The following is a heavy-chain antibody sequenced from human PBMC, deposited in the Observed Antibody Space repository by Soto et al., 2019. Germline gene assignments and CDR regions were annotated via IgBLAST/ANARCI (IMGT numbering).Heavy chain of an antibody. J-gene: IGHJ6*02. CDR1: GGTFSSYA. D-gene: IGHD2-2*01. CDR3: ARGYCISTGCPYVQGYYYYYGMDV. Sequence: SVKVSCKASGGTFSSYAISWVRQAPGQGLEWMGGIIPIFGTANYAQKFQGRVTITADESTSTAYMELSSLRSEDTAVYYCARGYCISTGCPYVQGYYYYYGMDVWGQGTTVTVSS. V-gene: IGHV1-69*13. CDR2: IIPIFGTA.